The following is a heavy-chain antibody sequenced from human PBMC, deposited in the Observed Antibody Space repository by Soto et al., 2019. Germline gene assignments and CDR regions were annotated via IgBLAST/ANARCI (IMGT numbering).Heavy chain of an antibody. Sequence: ALVKVSCKASGHSSTHNGISWVRRAPGQGLEWMGWININRGDVNHAPKFLGRVTLTTDTSTTTAYMELRSLRLDDTAVYFCATDDMNRGRFDFWGHGTLVTVSS. CDR3: ATDDMNRGRFDF. J-gene: IGHJ4*01. CDR2: ININRGDV. CDR1: GHSSTHNG. V-gene: IGHV1-18*01.